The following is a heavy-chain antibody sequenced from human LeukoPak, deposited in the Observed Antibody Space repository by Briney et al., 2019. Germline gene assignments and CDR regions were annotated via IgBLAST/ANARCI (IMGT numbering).Heavy chain of an antibody. CDR2: TYYRSKWHN. D-gene: IGHD3-22*01. J-gene: IGHJ4*02. Sequence: SQTLSLTCALSGDSVSSNSAAWNWIRQSPSGGLEWLGRTYYRSKWHNDYAISVKSRITINPDTSKNQFSLQLNSVSPEDTAVYYCARQDSGYIDYWGQGTLVTVSS. CDR1: GDSVSSNSAA. CDR3: ARQDSGYIDY. V-gene: IGHV6-1*01.